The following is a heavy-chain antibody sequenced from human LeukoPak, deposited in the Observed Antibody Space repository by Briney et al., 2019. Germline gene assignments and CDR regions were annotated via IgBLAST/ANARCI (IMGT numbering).Heavy chain of an antibody. J-gene: IGHJ4*02. CDR2: IFYSRTT. V-gene: IGHV4-31*11. D-gene: IGHD3-16*01. CDR3: ARGGGDFDY. CDR1: GGSFSGYY. Sequence: PSETLSLTCAVYGGSFSGYYWSWIRQHPGKGLEWIGYIFYSRTTDYNPSLKGRATISVDASKNQMSLTLRSVTAADTAVYYCARGGGDFDYWGQGRLVTVSS.